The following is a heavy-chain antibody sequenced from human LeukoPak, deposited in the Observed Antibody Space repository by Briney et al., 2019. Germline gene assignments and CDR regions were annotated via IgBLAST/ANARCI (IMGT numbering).Heavy chain of an antibody. CDR1: GYTFSDYY. CDR3: ARVNYRSGFFRNFYYYGMDV. Sequence: GASVKVSCKASGYTFSDYYIHWVRQGPGHGLESMGWINPNSGGTDYAQRFQGRVTMTRETSNTTAYMELSRLRSDDTAVYYCARVNYRSGFFRNFYYYGMDVWGQGTTVTVSS. J-gene: IGHJ6*02. V-gene: IGHV1-2*02. CDR2: INPNSGGT. D-gene: IGHD6-19*01.